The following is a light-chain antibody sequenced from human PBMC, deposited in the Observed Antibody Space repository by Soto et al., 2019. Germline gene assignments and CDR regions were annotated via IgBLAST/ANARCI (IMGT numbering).Light chain of an antibody. J-gene: IGKJ4*01. CDR3: QQRSNWPPT. V-gene: IGKV3-11*01. CDR2: DAS. CDR1: QSVSSY. Sequence: EIVLTQSPVTLSLSPGERETLSCMASQSVSSYLAWHQQKPGQAPRLLIYDASNRATGIPARFSGSGSGTDFTLTISSLEPEDFAVYYCQQRSNWPPTFGEGTKVDIK.